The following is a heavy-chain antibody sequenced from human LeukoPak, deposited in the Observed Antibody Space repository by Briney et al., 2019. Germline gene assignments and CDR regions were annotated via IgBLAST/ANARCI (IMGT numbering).Heavy chain of an antibody. CDR1: GYIFTKSF. J-gene: IGHJ4*02. D-gene: IGHD3-22*01. CDR2: LNPNDGRT. V-gene: IGHV1-46*01. Sequence: ASVKVSCKTSGYIFTKSFIHWVRQAPGHGIEWLGLLNPNDGRTVYAQKIEGRVTMTRDTSTTSVYMELTGLRSEDTAVYYCAREGPNLSYYDNVASYFPREEWGQGTLVTVSS. CDR3: AREGPNLSYYDNVASYFPREE.